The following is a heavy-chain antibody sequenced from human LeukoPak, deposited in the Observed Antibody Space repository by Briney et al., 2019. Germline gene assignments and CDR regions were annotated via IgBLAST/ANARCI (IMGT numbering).Heavy chain of an antibody. CDR2: IFHSGGT. D-gene: IGHD2/OR15-2a*01. CDR1: GYSISSDSY. J-gene: IGHJ3*02. Sequence: SETLSLTCTVSGYSISSDSYWGWIRQPPGKGLEWIGTIFHSGGTYYNPSLRSRVTISVDTSKNQFSLKVRSVTAADTAVYYCARHKSITYDAFDMWGQGTMVTVSS. CDR3: ARHKSITYDAFDM. V-gene: IGHV4-38-2*02.